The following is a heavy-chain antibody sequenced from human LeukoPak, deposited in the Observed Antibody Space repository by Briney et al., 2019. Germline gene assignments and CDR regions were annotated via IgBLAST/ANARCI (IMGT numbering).Heavy chain of an antibody. CDR3: AHSRYCSSTSCYQGYWFDP. CDR1: GYSISSGYFW. D-gene: IGHD2-2*01. Sequence: TLSLTCTVSGYSISSGYFWGWIRQPPGKALEWLALIYWDDDKRYSPSLKSRLTITKDTSKNQVVLTMTNMDPVDTATYYCAHSRYCSSTSCYQGYWFDPWGQGTLVTVSS. J-gene: IGHJ5*02. CDR2: IYWDDDK. V-gene: IGHV2-5*02.